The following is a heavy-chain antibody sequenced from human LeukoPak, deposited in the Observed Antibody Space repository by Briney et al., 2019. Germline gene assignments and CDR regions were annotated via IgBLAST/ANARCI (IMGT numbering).Heavy chain of an antibody. V-gene: IGHV3-7*01. CDR1: GFTFENYW. Sequence: PGGSLRLSCAASGFTFENYWMSWVRQVPGKGPEWVANIKQDGSVEHYLDSVKGRFTISRDNAKNSLFLQMNSLIAEDTAVYYCARWAGVTDQWGQGTLVTVSS. CDR2: IKQDGSVE. CDR3: ARWAGVTDQ. J-gene: IGHJ4*02. D-gene: IGHD5-18*01.